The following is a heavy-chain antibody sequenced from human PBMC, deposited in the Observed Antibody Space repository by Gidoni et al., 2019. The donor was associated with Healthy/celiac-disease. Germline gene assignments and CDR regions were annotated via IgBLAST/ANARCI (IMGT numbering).Heavy chain of an antibody. V-gene: IGHV4-61*02. CDR2: IFSNGST. D-gene: IGHD3-9*01. Sequence: QVQLHESGPGLVRPSQTLSLTCIVSGGSISSGNYYWSWIRQPAGKGLGWVGHIFSNGSTNYDPSLKSRVTISADTSKSQFSLKLSSVTAADTAVYYCARGVFSDPSSSGMDVWGQGTTVTVSS. J-gene: IGHJ6*02. CDR1: GGSISSGNYY. CDR3: ARGVFSDPSSSGMDV.